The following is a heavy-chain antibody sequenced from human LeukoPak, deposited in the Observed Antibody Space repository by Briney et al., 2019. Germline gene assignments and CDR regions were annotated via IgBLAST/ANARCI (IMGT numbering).Heavy chain of an antibody. CDR2: INSSGGTT. CDR3: ARGIRSPGY. V-gene: IGHV1-46*01. J-gene: IGHJ4*02. CDR1: GYTFTSYY. D-gene: IGHD2-21*01. Sequence: GASVKVSCKASGYTFTSYYMHWVRQAPGQGLDWMGIINSSGGTTIYAQKFQGRVTMTTDTSTSTAYMELRSLRSDDTAVYYCARGIRSPGYWGQGTLVTVSS.